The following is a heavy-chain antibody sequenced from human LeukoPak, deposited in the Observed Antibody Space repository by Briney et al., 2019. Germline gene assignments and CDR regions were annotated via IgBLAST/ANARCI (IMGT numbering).Heavy chain of an antibody. CDR1: GITFTNTW. V-gene: IGHV3-15*01. J-gene: IGHJ4*02. Sequence: PGGSLRLSCAASGITFTNTWMSWVRQAPGKGLEWVGRIKSKTDGGATDYAAPVKGRFTISRHESEDTLYLQMNSLRTEDTAVYYCTTDRFDWGQGTLVTVSS. CDR3: TTDRFD. CDR2: IKSKTDGGAT.